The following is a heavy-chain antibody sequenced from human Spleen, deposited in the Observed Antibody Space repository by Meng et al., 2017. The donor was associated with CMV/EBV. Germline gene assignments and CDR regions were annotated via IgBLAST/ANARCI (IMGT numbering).Heavy chain of an antibody. J-gene: IGHJ4*02. CDR3: ARVGIPYYFDY. CDR2: IYHSEGT. CDR1: GYSISSGYY. V-gene: IGHV4-38-2*02. D-gene: IGHD2-2*02. Sequence: SETLSLTCTVSGYSISSGYYWGWIRQPPGKGLQWIGSIYHSEGTYYNPSLKSRVTTSVDTSKNQFSPRLSSVTAADTAVYYCARVGIPYYFDYWGQGTLVTVSS.